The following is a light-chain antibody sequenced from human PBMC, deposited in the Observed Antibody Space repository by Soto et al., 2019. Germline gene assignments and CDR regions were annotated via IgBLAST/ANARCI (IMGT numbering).Light chain of an antibody. V-gene: IGLV2-14*03. CDR1: SSDVGGYSY. CDR2: DVD. J-gene: IGLJ2*01. Sequence: QSVLTQPASVSGSPGQSITISCTGSSSDVGGYSYVSWYQHHPGKAPKLMIYDVDVRPSGVSNRFSGSKSGNTASLTISGLQAEDEADYYCNSYTSSGTYVLFGGGTNLTVL. CDR3: NSYTSSGTYVL.